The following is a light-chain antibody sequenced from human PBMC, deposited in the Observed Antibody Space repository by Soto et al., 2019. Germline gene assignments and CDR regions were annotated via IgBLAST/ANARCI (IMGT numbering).Light chain of an antibody. Sequence: DIVMTQSPATLSVSPGERATLSCRASQSINTNVAWYQQKPGQAPRLLIYGASTRATVIPARFSGSGSGTEFTLTISGLQADDFAVYYCQQYHHWPPKVTFGPGTRVDI. V-gene: IGKV3-15*01. CDR2: GAS. J-gene: IGKJ3*01. CDR1: QSINTN. CDR3: QQYHHWPPKVT.